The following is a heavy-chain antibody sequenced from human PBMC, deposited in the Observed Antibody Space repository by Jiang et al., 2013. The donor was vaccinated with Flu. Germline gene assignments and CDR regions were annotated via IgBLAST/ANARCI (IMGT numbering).Heavy chain of an antibody. CDR1: GYTFTGYY. CDR2: INPNSGGT. V-gene: IGHV1-2*02. D-gene: IGHD2-21*02. J-gene: IGHJ4*02. CDR3: ARGNVVATANPFDY. Sequence: HSGAEVKKPGASVKVSCKASGYTFTGYYIHWVRQAPGQGLEWMGWINPNSGGTNYAQKFQGRITMTKGTSISTAYMELSKLRSDDTAVYYCARGNVVATANPFDYWGQGTLVT.